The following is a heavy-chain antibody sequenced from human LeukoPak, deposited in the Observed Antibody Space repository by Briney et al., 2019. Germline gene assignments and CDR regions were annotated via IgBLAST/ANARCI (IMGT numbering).Heavy chain of an antibody. Sequence: GGSLRPSCAASGFTLSSYWMHWVRQVPGKGLVWVSRINSDGSNTRYADSVKGRFTVSRDNAKNTLFLQMNSLRTEDTAVYYCVRGIQSWFNGMDVWGQGTTVTVSS. D-gene: IGHD3-10*01. V-gene: IGHV3-74*01. J-gene: IGHJ6*02. CDR3: VRGIQSWFNGMDV. CDR1: GFTLSSYW. CDR2: INSDGSNT.